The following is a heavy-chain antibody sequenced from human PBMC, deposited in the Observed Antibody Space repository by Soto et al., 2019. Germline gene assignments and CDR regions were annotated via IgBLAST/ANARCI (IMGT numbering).Heavy chain of an antibody. D-gene: IGHD3-10*01. CDR1: GGSISNNY. CDR2: ISYDADT. Sequence: SETLSLTCTVSGGSISNNYWGWVRQPPGKGLEWIGSISYDADTFYRPSLKSRLTVSVNTSKNQFSLKLNSVTVADTAVYYCARHRVGFGESLDSWGQGTLVTVSS. J-gene: IGHJ4*02. CDR3: ARHRVGFGESLDS. V-gene: IGHV4-39*01.